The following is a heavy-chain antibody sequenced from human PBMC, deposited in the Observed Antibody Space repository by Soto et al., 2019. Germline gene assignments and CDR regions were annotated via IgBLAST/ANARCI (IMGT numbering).Heavy chain of an antibody. Sequence: QVQLVQSGAEVKKPGSSVKVSCKASGGTFSSYAISWVRQAPGQGLEWMGGIIPIFGTANYAQKFQGRVTITADESTSTAYMELSSLRSEDTAVYYCSRWVRDTAMVSYMPKYFDYWGQGTLVTVSS. CDR3: SRWVRDTAMVSYMPKYFDY. CDR1: GGTFSSYA. V-gene: IGHV1-69*01. J-gene: IGHJ4*02. D-gene: IGHD5-18*01. CDR2: IIPIFGTA.